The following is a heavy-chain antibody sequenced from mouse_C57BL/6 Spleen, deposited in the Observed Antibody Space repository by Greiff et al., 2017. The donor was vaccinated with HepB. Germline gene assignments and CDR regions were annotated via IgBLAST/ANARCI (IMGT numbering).Heavy chain of an antibody. CDR2: ILPGSGST. CDR1: GYTFTGYW. J-gene: IGHJ1*03. V-gene: IGHV1-9*01. Sequence: VQLQQSGAELMKPGASVKLSCKATGYTFTGYWIEWVKQRPGHGLEWIGEILPGSGSTNYNEKFKGKATFTADTSSNTAYMQLSSLTTEDSAIYYCARVGDYYGSAYWYFDVWGTGTTVTVSS. CDR3: ARVGDYYGSAYWYFDV. D-gene: IGHD1-1*01.